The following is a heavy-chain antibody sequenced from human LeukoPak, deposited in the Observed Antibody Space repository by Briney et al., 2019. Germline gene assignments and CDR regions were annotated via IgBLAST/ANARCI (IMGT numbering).Heavy chain of an antibody. J-gene: IGHJ4*02. D-gene: IGHD3-22*01. V-gene: IGHV4-4*02. Sequence: SETLSLTCTVSGGSISGDNWWSWVRQPPGKGLEWIGEIYHRGITNNNPSLKSRVTISVDRSKNQFSLKLNSVTAADTAFYYCARRGYYDSTGYFDYWGQGALVTVSS. CDR2: IYHRGIT. CDR3: ARRGYYDSTGYFDY. CDR1: GGSISGDNW.